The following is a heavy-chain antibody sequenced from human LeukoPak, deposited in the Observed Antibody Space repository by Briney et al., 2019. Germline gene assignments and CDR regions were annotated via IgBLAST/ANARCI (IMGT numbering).Heavy chain of an antibody. J-gene: IGHJ6*03. V-gene: IGHV3-23*01. CDR1: GFTFSSYA. CDR2: ISGSGGST. Sequence: PGGSLRLSCAASGFTFSSYAMSWVRQAPGKGLEWVSAISGSGGSTYYADSVKGRFTISRDNSKNTLYLQMNSQRAEDTAVYYAAKATERENYYYYYYVDVWGQGTTVTVSS. CDR3: AKATERENYYYYYYVDV. D-gene: IGHD1-1*01.